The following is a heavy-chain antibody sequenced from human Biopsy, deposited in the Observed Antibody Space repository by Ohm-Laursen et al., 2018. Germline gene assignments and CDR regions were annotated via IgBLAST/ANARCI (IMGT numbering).Heavy chain of an antibody. Sequence: SLRLSCSASGFRFDDYAMQWVRQAPGKGLEWVSGISWSSGTIGYADSVKGRFTVSRDNAKNALFLQMNSLRVDDTALYHCVKSAYSSRFWEASDYWGQGTLVTVSS. CDR1: GFRFDDYA. CDR2: ISWSSGTI. D-gene: IGHD3-16*01. J-gene: IGHJ4*02. CDR3: VKSAYSSRFWEASDY. V-gene: IGHV3-9*01.